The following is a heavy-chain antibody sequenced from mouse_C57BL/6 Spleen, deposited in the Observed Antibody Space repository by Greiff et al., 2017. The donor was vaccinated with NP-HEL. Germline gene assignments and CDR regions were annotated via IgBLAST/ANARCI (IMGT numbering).Heavy chain of an antibody. Sequence: QVQLQQPGAELVMPGASVKLSCKASGYTFTSYWMHWVKQRPGQGLEWIGEIDPSDSYTNYNQKFKGKSTLTVDKSSSTAYMQLSSLTSEDSAVYYCALYSNYLVAYWGQGTLVTVSA. CDR3: ALYSNYLVAY. CDR1: GYTFTSYW. CDR2: IDPSDSYT. V-gene: IGHV1-69*01. J-gene: IGHJ3*01. D-gene: IGHD2-5*01.